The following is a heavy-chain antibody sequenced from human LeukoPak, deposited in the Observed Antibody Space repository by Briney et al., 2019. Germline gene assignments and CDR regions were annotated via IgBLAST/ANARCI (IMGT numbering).Heavy chain of an antibody. CDR3: TTRQYQLLGY. CDR1: GFTFSGSA. V-gene: IGHV3-73*01. Sequence: GGSLRLSCAASGFTFSGSAMHWVRQASGKGLERVGRIRSKANSYATAYAASVKGRFTISRDDSKNTAYLQMNSLKTEDTAVYYCTTRQYQLLGYWGQGTLVTVSS. D-gene: IGHD2-2*01. J-gene: IGHJ4*02. CDR2: IRSKANSYAT.